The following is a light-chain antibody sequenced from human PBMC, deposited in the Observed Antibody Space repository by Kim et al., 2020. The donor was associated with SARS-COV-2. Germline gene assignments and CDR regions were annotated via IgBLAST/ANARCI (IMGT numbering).Light chain of an antibody. V-gene: IGLV3-21*04. CDR1: NIGSKS. Sequence: GKTARFTCGGNNIGSKSGGWYQQKPGQAPVLVIYYDSDRPSGIPERFSGSNSGNTATLTISRVEAGDEADYYCQVWDSSSDHPHWVFGGGTQLTVL. CDR3: QVWDSSSDHPHWV. CDR2: YDS. J-gene: IGLJ3*02.